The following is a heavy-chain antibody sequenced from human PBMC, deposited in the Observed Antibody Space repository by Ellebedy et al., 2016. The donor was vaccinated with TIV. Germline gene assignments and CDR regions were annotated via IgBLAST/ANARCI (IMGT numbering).Heavy chain of an antibody. Sequence: MPSETLSLTCAVSGGSVSSNHWWSWVRQPPGKGLEWYGEIFPSGSTNYHPSLKSRVTISVDKSKTQFSLKLTSVTAADTAVSYCGRYYDSSGGSFFDYWGQGTLVTVSS. CDR2: IFPSGST. CDR3: GRYYDSSGGSFFDY. CDR1: GGSVSSNHW. V-gene: IGHV4-4*02. J-gene: IGHJ4*02. D-gene: IGHD3-22*01.